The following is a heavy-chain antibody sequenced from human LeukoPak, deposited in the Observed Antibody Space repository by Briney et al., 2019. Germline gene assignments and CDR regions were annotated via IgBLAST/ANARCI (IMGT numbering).Heavy chain of an antibody. D-gene: IGHD4-23*01. CDR3: ARGPPYMTVVTSHYFDY. CDR1: GFTFDDYA. CDR2: ISWNSGSI. V-gene: IGHV3-9*01. J-gene: IGHJ4*02. Sequence: PGGSLRLSCAASGFTFDDYAMHWVRQAPGKGLEWVSGISWNSGSIGYADSVKGRFTISRDNAKNSLYLQMNSLRAEDTAVYYCARGPPYMTVVTSHYFDYWGQGTLVTVSS.